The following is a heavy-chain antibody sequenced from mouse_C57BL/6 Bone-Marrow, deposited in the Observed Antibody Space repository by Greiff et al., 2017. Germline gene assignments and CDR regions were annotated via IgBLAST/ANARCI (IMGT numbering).Heavy chain of an antibody. CDR1: GYAFSSSW. Sequence: VQLQQSGPELVKPGASVKISCKASGYAFSSSWMNWVKQRPGKGLEWIGRIYPGDGDTNYTGKFKGTATLPADTSSSTAYMQLSSLTSEDSAVYFCARCPYYGSSFFYYWGQGTTLTVSS. V-gene: IGHV1-82*01. CDR2: IYPGDGDT. CDR3: ARCPYYGSSFFYY. D-gene: IGHD1-1*01. J-gene: IGHJ2*01.